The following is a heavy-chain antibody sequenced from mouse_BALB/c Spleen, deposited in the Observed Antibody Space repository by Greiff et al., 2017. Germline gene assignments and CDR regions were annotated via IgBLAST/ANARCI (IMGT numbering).Heavy chain of an antibody. V-gene: IGHV1S81*02. J-gene: IGHJ3*01. D-gene: IGHD4-1*01. CDR2: INPSNGRT. CDR3: ARSAGMTWFAY. Sequence: VQLQQPGAELVKPGASVKLSCKASGYTFTSYWMHWVKQRPGQGLEWIGEINPSNGRTNYNEKFKSKATLTVDKSSSTAYMQLSSLTSEDSAVYYCARSAGMTWFAYWGQGTLVTVSA. CDR1: GYTFTSYW.